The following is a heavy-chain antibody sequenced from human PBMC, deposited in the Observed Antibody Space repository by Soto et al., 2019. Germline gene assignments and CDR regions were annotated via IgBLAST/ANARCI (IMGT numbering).Heavy chain of an antibody. CDR2: IIPIFGTA. J-gene: IGHJ3*02. D-gene: IGHD3-22*01. V-gene: IGHV1-69*06. Sequence: ASVKVSCKASGGTFSSYAISWVRQAPGQGLEWMGGIIPIFGTANYAQKFQGRVTITADKSTSTAYMELSSLRSEDTAVYYCARGSPVRGLTMIPSGAFDIWGQGTMVTVSS. CDR3: ARGSPVRGLTMIPSGAFDI. CDR1: GGTFSSYA.